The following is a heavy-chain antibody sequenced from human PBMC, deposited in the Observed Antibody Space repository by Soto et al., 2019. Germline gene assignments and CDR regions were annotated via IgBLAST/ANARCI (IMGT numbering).Heavy chain of an antibody. V-gene: IGHV3-30*18. CDR2: ISYDGSNK. CDR3: ANFISTALDF. D-gene: IGHD3-3*02. J-gene: IGHJ4*02. CDR1: GFTLSSYG. Sequence: PGGSLRLSCAASGFTLSSYGMHWVRQAPGKGLEWVAVISYDGSNKYYADSVKGRFTISRDNSKNTLYLQMNSLRSDDTAVYYCANFISTALDFWGQGTLVTVSS.